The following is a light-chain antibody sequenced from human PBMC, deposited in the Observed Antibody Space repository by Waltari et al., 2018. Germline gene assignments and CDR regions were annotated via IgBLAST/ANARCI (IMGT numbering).Light chain of an antibody. CDR2: DAS. CDR3: QQRSSWTPHT. CDR1: QSVGTY. Sequence: EIVLTQSPATLSLSLGETATTACRASQSVGTYLAWYQQKPGQAPRLLIYDASNRATGIPARFRGSGSGTDFTLTISSLEAEDFAVYYCQQRSSWTPHTFGQGARLEIK. J-gene: IGKJ2*01. V-gene: IGKV3-11*01.